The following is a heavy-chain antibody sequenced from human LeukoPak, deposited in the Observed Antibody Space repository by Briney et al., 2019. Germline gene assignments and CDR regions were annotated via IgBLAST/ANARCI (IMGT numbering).Heavy chain of an antibody. Sequence: GASVKVSCKASGYTFTSYGISWVRQAPGQGLEWMGGIIPIFGTANYAQKFQGRVTITTDESTSTAYMELSSLRSEDTAVYYCARAPYCGGDCGAFGYWGQGTLVTVSS. V-gene: IGHV1-69*05. J-gene: IGHJ4*02. D-gene: IGHD2-21*01. CDR1: GYTFTSYG. CDR2: IIPIFGTA. CDR3: ARAPYCGGDCGAFGY.